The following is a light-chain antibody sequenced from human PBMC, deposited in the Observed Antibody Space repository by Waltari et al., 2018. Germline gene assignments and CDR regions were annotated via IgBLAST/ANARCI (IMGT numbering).Light chain of an antibody. J-gene: IGKJ1*01. CDR2: GAS. CDR1: QSVGRT. CDR3: QHYVRLPAT. Sequence: ELVLTQSPGTLSLSPGERATLSCRASQSVGRTLAWYQQKPGQAPRLLIYGASSRATDIPDRFSGSGSGTDFSLTINRLEPEDCAVYFCQHYVRLPATFGQGTKVEIK. V-gene: IGKV3-20*01.